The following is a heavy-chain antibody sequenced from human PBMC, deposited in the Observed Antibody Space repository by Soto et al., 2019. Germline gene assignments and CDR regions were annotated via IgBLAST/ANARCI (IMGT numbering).Heavy chain of an antibody. J-gene: IGHJ6*02. CDR2: ISSSGGSI. CDR1: GFTFSTYA. D-gene: IGHD1-1*01. V-gene: IGHV3-23*01. Sequence: EVQLLESGGGLVQPGGSLRLSCAASGFTFSTYAMNWVRQAPGNGLEWVSAISSSGGSIHYADSVKGRFTISRDNSKNPLYLQMNSLRDEDTAVYHCVKGYWKGDVWGQGTTVTVSS. CDR3: VKGYWKGDV.